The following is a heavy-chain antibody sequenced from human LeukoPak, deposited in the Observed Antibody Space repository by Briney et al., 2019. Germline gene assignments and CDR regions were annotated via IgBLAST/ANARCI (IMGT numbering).Heavy chain of an antibody. V-gene: IGHV3-74*01. CDR1: GFTFSSSW. J-gene: IGHJ4*02. CDR3: ARSSSTSCYN. CDR2: INSDGSTT. Sequence: GGSLRLSCAASGFTFSSSWMHWIRHAPGKGLVWVSRINSDGSTTSYADSVKGRFTISRDNAKNTLYLQMNSLRAEDTAVYYCARSSSTSCYNWGQGTLVTVSS. D-gene: IGHD2-2*01.